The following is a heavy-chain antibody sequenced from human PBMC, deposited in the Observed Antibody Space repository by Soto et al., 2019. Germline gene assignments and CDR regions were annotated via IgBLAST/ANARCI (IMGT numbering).Heavy chain of an antibody. CDR2: IYSGGTT. CDR3: ARSSGCKLGTRNAGDGH. Sequence: EVQLVESGGALVQPGGSLRLSCAASGFTVSNNYMSWVRHAPGKGLEWVSLIYSGGTTSYADSVKGRFTISRDSSKNTLNLPMNSLRAEDTAVYDCARSSGCKLGTRNAGDGHWGQGSLVTVSS. D-gene: IGHD7-27*01. V-gene: IGHV3-66*01. J-gene: IGHJ4*02. CDR1: GFTVSNNY.